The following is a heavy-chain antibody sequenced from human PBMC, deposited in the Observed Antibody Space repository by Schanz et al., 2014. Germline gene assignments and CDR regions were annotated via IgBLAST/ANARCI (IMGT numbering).Heavy chain of an antibody. Sequence: QVQLQESGPGLVKPSETLSLTSTVSGGSINNYHWSWIRQPPGMGLEGLGYIYFSGNTNNNPPLKRRVTIALDTSKNQISLTMTAVAASNTAVYYCARVAVAGVEGSRDDYYVLDVWGQGTTVTVSS. V-gene: IGHV4-59*01. CDR1: GGSINNYH. CDR3: ARVAVAGVEGSRDDYYVLDV. J-gene: IGHJ6*02. D-gene: IGHD6-19*01. CDR2: IYFSGNT.